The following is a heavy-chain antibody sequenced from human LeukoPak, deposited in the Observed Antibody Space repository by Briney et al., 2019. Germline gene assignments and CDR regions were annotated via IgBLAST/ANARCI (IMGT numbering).Heavy chain of an antibody. CDR3: ARGRYSSSSDYYYYGMDV. CDR2: ISAYNGNT. V-gene: IGHV1-18*01. CDR1: GYTFTTYA. D-gene: IGHD6-6*01. Sequence: GASVKVSCKASGYTFTTYAMNWVRQAPGQGLEWMGWISAYNGNTNYAQKLQGRVTMTTDTSTSTAYMELRSLRSDDTAVYYCARGRYSSSSDYYYYGMDVWGQGTTVTVSS. J-gene: IGHJ6*02.